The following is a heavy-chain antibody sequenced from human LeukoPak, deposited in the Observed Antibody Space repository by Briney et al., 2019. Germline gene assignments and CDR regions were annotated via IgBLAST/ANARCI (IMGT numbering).Heavy chain of an antibody. CDR3: ARGRRLGELSSEGNYYFDY. CDR1: GFTFSSYA. Sequence: GGSLRLSCAASGFTFSSYAMHWVRQAPGKGLEWVAVISYDGSNKYYADSVKGRFTISRDNSKNTLYLQMNSLRAEDTAVYYCARGRRLGELSSEGNYYFDYWGQGTLVTVSS. V-gene: IGHV3-30-3*01. J-gene: IGHJ4*02. CDR2: ISYDGSNK. D-gene: IGHD3-16*02.